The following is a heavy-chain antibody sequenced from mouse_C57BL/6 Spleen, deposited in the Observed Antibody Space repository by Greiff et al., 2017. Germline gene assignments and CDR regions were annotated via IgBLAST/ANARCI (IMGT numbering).Heavy chain of an antibody. Sequence: EVKVVESGGGLVKPGGSLKLSCAASGFTFSDYGMHWVRQAPGKGLEWVAYISSGSSTIYYADTVKGRFTIARDNAKNTLFLQMTSLRSENTAMYYCARECYGDYWGQGTTLTVSS. CDR2: ISSGSSTI. CDR3: ARECYGDY. J-gene: IGHJ2*01. D-gene: IGHD2-12*01. V-gene: IGHV5-17*01. CDR1: GFTFSDYG.